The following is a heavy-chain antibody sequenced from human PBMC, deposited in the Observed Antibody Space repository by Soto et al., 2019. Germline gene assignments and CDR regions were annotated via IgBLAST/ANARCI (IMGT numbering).Heavy chain of an antibody. J-gene: IGHJ6*04. CDR3: ATLRGYSLPSCSRGSDAKDV. D-gene: IGHD1-26*01. Sequence: SETLSLTCSVSAGSTSTGSYSWGWIRQPPGKRLEWIGTIYYIGNPYYTPSLKSRLTISVDTSKNQLSLKLSSVTAADTAVYYCATLRGYSLPSCSRGSDAKDVWG. CDR1: AGSTSTGSYS. V-gene: IGHV4-39*01. CDR2: IYYIGNP.